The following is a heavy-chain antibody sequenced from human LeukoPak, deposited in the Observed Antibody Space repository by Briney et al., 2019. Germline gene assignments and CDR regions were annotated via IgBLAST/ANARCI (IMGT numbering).Heavy chain of an antibody. V-gene: IGHV3-30*04. CDR2: ISYDGSNK. CDR3: ARDLLHLGYCGGDCYSAPDY. J-gene: IGHJ4*02. D-gene: IGHD2-21*02. CDR1: GFTFSSYA. Sequence: GGSLRLSCAASGFTFSSYAMHWVRQAPGKGLEWVAVISYDGSNKYYADSVKGRFTISRDNSKNTLYLQMNSLRAEDTAVYYCARDLLHLGYCGGDCYSAPDYWGQGTLVTVSS.